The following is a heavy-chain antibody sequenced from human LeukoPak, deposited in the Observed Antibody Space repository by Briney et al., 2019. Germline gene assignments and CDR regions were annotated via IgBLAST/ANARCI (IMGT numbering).Heavy chain of an antibody. Sequence: SETLSLTCTVSGASISKSDYYWGWLRQPQGKGREGFATIYYSGSTYYNPSLKSRVIISVDTSKSQFSLQLSSVTATDTAVYYCARISLIRGIIPPFDYWGQGTLVTVSS. CDR1: GASISKSDYY. V-gene: IGHV4-39*01. D-gene: IGHD3-10*01. CDR3: ARISLIRGIIPPFDY. J-gene: IGHJ4*02. CDR2: IYYSGST.